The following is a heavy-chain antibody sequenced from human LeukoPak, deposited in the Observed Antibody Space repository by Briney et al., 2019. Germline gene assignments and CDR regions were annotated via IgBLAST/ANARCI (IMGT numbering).Heavy chain of an antibody. J-gene: IGHJ4*02. D-gene: IGHD1-14*01. Sequence: GGTLRLSCAASGFTLSNYAMNWVRQAPGKGLEWVSSINGIGGSTYYADSVKGRFTISRDNSKNTLYLQMNSLRAEDTAVYYCAKPARTDYADYWGQGTLVTVSS. CDR1: GFTLSNYA. CDR2: INGIGGST. CDR3: AKPARTDYADY. V-gene: IGHV3-23*01.